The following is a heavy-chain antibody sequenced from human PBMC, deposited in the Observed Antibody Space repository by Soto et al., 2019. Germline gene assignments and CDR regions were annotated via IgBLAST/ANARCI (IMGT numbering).Heavy chain of an antibody. CDR2: INAGNGNT. J-gene: IGHJ5*02. CDR1: GYTFSSYA. V-gene: IGHV1-3*01. Sequence: ASVKVSCKASGYTFSSYAMHWVRQAPGQRLEWMGWINAGNGNTKYSQKLQGRVTITRDTSTSTAYMEQSSLRSKDTTVKYYAREGSSWYFLWFDPWGQGTLVTVSS. D-gene: IGHD6-13*01. CDR3: AREGSSWYFLWFDP.